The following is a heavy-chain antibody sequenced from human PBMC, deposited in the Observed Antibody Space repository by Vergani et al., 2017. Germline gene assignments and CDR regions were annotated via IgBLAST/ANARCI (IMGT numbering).Heavy chain of an antibody. J-gene: IGHJ4*02. V-gene: IGHV3-30*02. CDR1: GFTFSSYG. D-gene: IGHD3-22*01. CDR3: AKDLVYDSSGGFDY. CDR2: IRYDGSNK. Sequence: QVQLVESGGGVVQPGGSLRLSCAASGFTFSSYGMPWVRQAPGKGLGWVAFIRYDGSNKYYADSVKGRFTTSRDNSKNTLYLQMNSLRAEDTAVYYCAKDLVYDSSGGFDYWGQGTLVTVSS.